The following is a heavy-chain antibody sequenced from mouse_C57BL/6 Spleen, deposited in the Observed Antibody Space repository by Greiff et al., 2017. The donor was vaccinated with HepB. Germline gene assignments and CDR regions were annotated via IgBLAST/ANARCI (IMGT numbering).Heavy chain of an antibody. V-gene: IGHV3-1*01. Sequence: EVQLQESGPGMVKPSQSLSLTCTVTGYSITSGYDWHWIRHFPGNKLEWMGYISYSGSTNYNPSLKSRISITHDTSKNHFFLKLNSVTTEDTATYYCARWGYYGSSYDWYFDVWGTGTTVTVSS. D-gene: IGHD1-1*01. CDR1: GYSITSGYD. CDR3: ARWGYYGSSYDWYFDV. CDR2: ISYSGST. J-gene: IGHJ1*03.